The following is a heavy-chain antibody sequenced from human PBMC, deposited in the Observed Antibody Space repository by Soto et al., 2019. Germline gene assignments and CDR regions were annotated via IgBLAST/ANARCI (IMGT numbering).Heavy chain of an antibody. D-gene: IGHD3-16*01. Sequence: SETLSLTCTVSGGSISTYYWSWIRQPPGKGLEWIGYIYYSGSTNYNPSLKSRVTISIDTSKNQFSLKMSSVTAADTAVYFCARERSDYIWGSWQYYFDYWGQGTLVTVSS. J-gene: IGHJ4*02. V-gene: IGHV4-59*01. CDR1: GGSISTYY. CDR2: IYYSGST. CDR3: ARERSDYIWGSWQYYFDY.